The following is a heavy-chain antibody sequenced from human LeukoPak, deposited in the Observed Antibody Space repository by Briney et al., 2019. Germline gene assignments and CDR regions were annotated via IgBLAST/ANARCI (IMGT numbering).Heavy chain of an antibody. CDR2: ISYDGSNK. CDR3: AKESTPTAYSSGWYGGLPYYMDV. CDR1: GFTFSSYA. Sequence: QTGGSLRLSCAASGFTFSSYAMHWVRQAPGKGLEWVAVISYDGSNKYYADSVKGRFTISRDNSKNTLYLQMNSLRAEDTAVYYCAKESTPTAYSSGWYGGLPYYMDVWGKGTTVTISS. D-gene: IGHD6-19*01. J-gene: IGHJ6*03. V-gene: IGHV3-30*04.